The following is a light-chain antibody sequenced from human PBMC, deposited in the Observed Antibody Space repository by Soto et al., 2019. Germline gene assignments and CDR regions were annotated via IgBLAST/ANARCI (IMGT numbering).Light chain of an antibody. J-gene: IGKJ1*01. CDR2: AAS. V-gene: IGKV1-39*01. CDR3: QQGYSNPWT. Sequence: DIQITQSPSSLSASIGDRVTITCRASQTVNTYLHWYQQKPGKAPKLLIYAASNLQSGVPSRFSGSGSGTNFTLSLNSLQPEDFATYYCQQGYSNPWTFGQGTKV. CDR1: QTVNTY.